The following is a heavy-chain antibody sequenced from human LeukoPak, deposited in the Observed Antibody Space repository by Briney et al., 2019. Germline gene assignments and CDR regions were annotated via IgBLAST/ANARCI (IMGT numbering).Heavy chain of an antibody. CDR2: ISGSADST. V-gene: IGHV3-23*01. J-gene: IGHJ4*02. CDR3: AKKSSSWYEHADY. Sequence: PGGSLRLSCAASGFTFSTYAMSWVRQAPGKGLEWVSGISGSADSTCYADSVKGRFTISRDNSKNTLYLQMNSLRVEDTAVYYCAKKSSSWYEHADYWGQGTLVTVSS. CDR1: GFTFSTYA. D-gene: IGHD6-13*01.